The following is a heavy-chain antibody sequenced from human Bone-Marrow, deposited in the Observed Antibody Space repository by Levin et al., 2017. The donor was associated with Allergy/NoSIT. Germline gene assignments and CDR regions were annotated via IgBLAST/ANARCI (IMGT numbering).Heavy chain of an antibody. D-gene: IGHD3-9*01. CDR1: GFTFSSYW. CDR3: ARNGWYYDILTGYHCDY. J-gene: IGHJ4*02. V-gene: IGHV3-7*03. Sequence: GGSLRLSCAASGFTFSSYWMSWVRQAPGKGLEWVANIKQDGSEKYYVDSVKGRFTISRDNAKNSLYLQMNSLRADATAVYYCARNGWYYDILTGYHCDYWGKGTLVTVSA. CDR2: IKQDGSEK.